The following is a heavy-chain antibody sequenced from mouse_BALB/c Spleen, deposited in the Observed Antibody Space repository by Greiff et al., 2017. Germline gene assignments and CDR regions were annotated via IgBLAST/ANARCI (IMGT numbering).Heavy chain of an antibody. D-gene: IGHD4-1*01. V-gene: IGHV1S137*01. J-gene: IGHJ4*01. Sequence: QVHVKQSGAELVRPGVSVKISCKGSGYTFTDYAMHWVKQSHAKSLEWIGVISTYYGDASYNQKFKGKATMTVDKSSTTAYMELARLTSEDSAIYYCARSNWDDSMDYWRQGTSVTVSS. CDR3: ARSNWDDSMDY. CDR1: GYTFTDYA. CDR2: ISTYYGDA.